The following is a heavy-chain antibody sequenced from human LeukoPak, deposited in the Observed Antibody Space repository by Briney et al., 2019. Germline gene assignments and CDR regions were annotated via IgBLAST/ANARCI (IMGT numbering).Heavy chain of an antibody. Sequence: GGSERLSCAASGFTFTSYWMHWVRQAPWKGLVWVSRINSDGSSTSYADSVKGRWTISRDNAKNTLYLQMNSLRAEDTAVYYCARVARDDYGDYPYYFDLWGQGTLVTVSS. J-gene: IGHJ4*02. CDR1: GFTFTSYW. V-gene: IGHV3-74*01. D-gene: IGHD4-17*01. CDR3: ARVARDDYGDYPYYFDL. CDR2: INSDGSST.